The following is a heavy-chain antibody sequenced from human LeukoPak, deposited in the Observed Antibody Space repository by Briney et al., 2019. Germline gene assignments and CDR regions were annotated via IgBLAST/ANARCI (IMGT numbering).Heavy chain of an antibody. CDR1: GYTFTSYG. D-gene: IGHD6-13*01. V-gene: IGHV1-18*01. J-gene: IGHJ6*03. CDR2: ISAYNGNT. CDR3: ARDLGSSWYGYYYYYMDV. Sequence: GASVKVSCKASGYTFTSYGISWVRQAPGQGLEWMGWISAYNGNTNDAQKLQGRVTMTTDTSTSTAYMELRSLRSDDTAVYYCARDLGSSWYGYYYYYMDVWGKGTTVTVSS.